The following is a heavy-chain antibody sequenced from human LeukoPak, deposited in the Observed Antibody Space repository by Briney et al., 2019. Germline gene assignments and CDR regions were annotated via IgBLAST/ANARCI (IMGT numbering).Heavy chain of an antibody. D-gene: IGHD3-3*01. CDR2: IYYSGST. Sequence: SETLSLTCTVSGGSISSSSYYWGWIRQPPGKGLEWIGSIYYSGSTYYNPSLKSRVTISVDTSKNQFSLKLSSVTAADTAVYYCARPSKFGDFWSGTYYFDYWGQGTLVTVSS. J-gene: IGHJ4*02. CDR3: ARPSKFGDFWSGTYYFDY. V-gene: IGHV4-39*01. CDR1: GGSISSSSYY.